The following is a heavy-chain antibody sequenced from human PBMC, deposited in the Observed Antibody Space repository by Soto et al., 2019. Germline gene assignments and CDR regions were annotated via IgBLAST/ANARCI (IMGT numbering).Heavy chain of an antibody. D-gene: IGHD6-19*01. CDR1: GYTFTNHG. CDR3: ARDMRYSSGWSHFDY. V-gene: IGHV1-3*01. CDR2: INAGNGNT. Sequence: GGSGKVFCKGSGYTFTNHGMDWGRQAPGQRLEWMGWINAGNGNTKYSQKFQGRVTITRDTSASTAYMELSSLRSEDTAVYYCARDMRYSSGWSHFDYWGQGTLVTVSS. J-gene: IGHJ4*02.